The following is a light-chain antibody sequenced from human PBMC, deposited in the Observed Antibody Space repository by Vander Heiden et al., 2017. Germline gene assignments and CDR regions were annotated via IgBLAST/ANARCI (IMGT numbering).Light chain of an antibody. V-gene: IGKV3D-20*02. CDR1: QSVSSHY. CDR2: DAS. J-gene: IGKJ1*01. Sequence: EIVLTQSPVTLSVSPGDSTTLSCRVSQSVSSHYLAWYQKEPGQAPRLLMYDASSRATSISDRFSGSGSGTDFTLAITRLEPEDFAVYYCQQNRTFGQGTKVEIK. CDR3: QQNRT.